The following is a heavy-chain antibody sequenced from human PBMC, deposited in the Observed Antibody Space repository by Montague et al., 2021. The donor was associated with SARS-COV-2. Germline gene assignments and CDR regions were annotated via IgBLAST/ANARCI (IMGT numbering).Heavy chain of an antibody. CDR2: IYHSGST. CDR3: AREFRTYGDGGQYWYFDP. V-gene: IGHV4-4*02. J-gene: IGHJ2*01. CDR1: GGSISSSHW. D-gene: IGHD4-17*01. Sequence: SETLSLTCAVSGGSISSSHWWSWVRQPPGKGLEWIGEIYHSGSTNYNPSLKSRVAISIDKSKNQFSLKLSPVTAADTAVYYCAREFRTYGDGGQYWYFDPWGRGTLVTVSS.